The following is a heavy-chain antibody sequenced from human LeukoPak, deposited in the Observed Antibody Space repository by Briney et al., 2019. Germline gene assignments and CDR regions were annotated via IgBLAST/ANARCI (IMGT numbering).Heavy chain of an antibody. Sequence: SETLSLTCTVSGGSISSYYWSWIRQPAGKGLEWVGRIYSTGSTNYNPSLKSRVTMSVDTSKNQFSLRLGSVTAADTAVYYCARQIASAGTAGFDFWGQGALVTVSS. CDR2: IYSTGST. V-gene: IGHV4-4*07. J-gene: IGHJ4*02. CDR3: ARQIASAGTAGFDF. D-gene: IGHD6-13*01. CDR1: GGSISSYY.